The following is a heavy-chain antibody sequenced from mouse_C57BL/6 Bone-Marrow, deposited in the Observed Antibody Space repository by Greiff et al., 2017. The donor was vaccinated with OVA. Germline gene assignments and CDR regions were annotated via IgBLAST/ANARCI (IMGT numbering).Heavy chain of an antibody. V-gene: IGHV8-8*01. D-gene: IGHD2-10*02. J-gene: IGHJ2*01. CDR3: ARLYGFDY. Sequence: QVTLKVSGPGILQPSQTLSLTCSFSGFSLSTFGMGVGWISQPSGKGLEWLAHIWWDDDKYYNPALKIRLTISNDPSTNHLFLPISNLDTADTATYYCARLYGFDYWGQGTTLTVSS. CDR2: IWWDDDK. CDR1: GFSLSTFGMG.